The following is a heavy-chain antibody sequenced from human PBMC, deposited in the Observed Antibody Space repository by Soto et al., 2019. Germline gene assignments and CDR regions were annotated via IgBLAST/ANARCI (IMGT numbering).Heavy chain of an antibody. CDR2: IYYSGST. J-gene: IGHJ5*02. CDR3: ARHSYYYGSTYGCWLDP. V-gene: IGHV4-39*01. D-gene: IGHD3-10*01. CDR1: GGSISSSSYY. Sequence: QLQLQESGPGLVKPSETLSLTCTVSGGSISSSSYYWGWIRQPPGKGLEWIGSIYYSGSTYYNPSLKSRVTTSVATSNNQFSRTPSSVTAADTAVYYCARHSYYYGSTYGCWLDPWGQGTLVTVSS.